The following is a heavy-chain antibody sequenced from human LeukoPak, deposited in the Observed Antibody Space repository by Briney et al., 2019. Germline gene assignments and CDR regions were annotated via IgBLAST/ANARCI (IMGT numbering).Heavy chain of an antibody. CDR1: GYTFTGYY. CDR2: INPNSGGT. D-gene: IGHD4-17*01. J-gene: IGHJ4*02. CDR3: ARGFIYGEDQNFDY. Sequence: ASVKVSCKASGYTFTGYYMHWVRQAPGQGLEWMGWINPNSGGTNYAQKFQGWVTMTRDTSISTAYMELSRLRSDDTAVYYCARGFIYGEDQNFDYWGQGTLVTVSS. V-gene: IGHV1-2*04.